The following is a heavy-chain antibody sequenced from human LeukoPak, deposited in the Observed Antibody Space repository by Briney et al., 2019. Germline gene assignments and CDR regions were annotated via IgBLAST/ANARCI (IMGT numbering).Heavy chain of an antibody. CDR1: GFTFSSYA. J-gene: IGHJ3*02. CDR3: AKDSLQWLDNPPLAFDI. CDR2: ISGSGGST. Sequence: GGSLRLSCAASGFTFSSYAMSWVRQAPGKGLEWVSAISGSGGSTYYADSVMGRFTISRDNSKNTLYLQMNSLRAEDTAVYYCAKDSLQWLDNPPLAFDIWGQGTMVTVSS. D-gene: IGHD6-19*01. V-gene: IGHV3-23*01.